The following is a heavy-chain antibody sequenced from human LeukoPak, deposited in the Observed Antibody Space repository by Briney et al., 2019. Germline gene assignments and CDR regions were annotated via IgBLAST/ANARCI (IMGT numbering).Heavy chain of an antibody. CDR3: AKYTGYYFDY. J-gene: IGHJ4*02. V-gene: IGHV3-7*01. CDR1: GLTFSSNW. Sequence: GGCLRLSCAASGLTFSSNWPSWVRKAPGKGLEWLAKIKQDGSETCHMDSVKGRFTISRDNAKNSLYLQMNSLRAEDTAVYYCAKYTGYYFDYWGQGILVTVPS. D-gene: IGHD2-2*02. CDR2: IKQDGSET.